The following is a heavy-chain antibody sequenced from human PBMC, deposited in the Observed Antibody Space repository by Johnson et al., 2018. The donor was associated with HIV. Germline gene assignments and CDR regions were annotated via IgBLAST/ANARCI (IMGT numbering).Heavy chain of an antibody. CDR1: GFTVSSNY. CDR3: ARDLYYDDSSDYYSNAFDI. D-gene: IGHD3-22*01. J-gene: IGHJ3*02. Sequence: VQLVESGGGLIQPGGSLRLSCAASGFTVSSNYMNWVRQAPGKGLEWVSVIYSGGSTYYADSVQGRFTISSDNSKNMLYLPMNSLRAEDTAMYYCARDLYYDDSSDYYSNAFDIWGPGTMVTVSS. V-gene: IGHV3-53*01. CDR2: IYSGGST.